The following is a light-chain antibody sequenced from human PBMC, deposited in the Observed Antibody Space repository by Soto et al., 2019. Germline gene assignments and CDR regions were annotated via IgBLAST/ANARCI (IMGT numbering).Light chain of an antibody. J-gene: IGLJ2*01. V-gene: IGLV1-40*01. CDR1: SSNIGAGYD. Sequence: QSVLTQPPSVSGAPGQRVTISCTGSSSNIGAGYDVHWYQQLPGTAPKLLIYGNSNRPSGAPDRFSGSKSGTSASLAITGLQARDDADYYCLSYDSSLSAYVVFGGGTKLTVL. CDR3: LSYDSSLSAYVV. CDR2: GNS.